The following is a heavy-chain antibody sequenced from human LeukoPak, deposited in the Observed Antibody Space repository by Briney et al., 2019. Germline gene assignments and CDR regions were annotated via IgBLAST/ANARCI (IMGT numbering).Heavy chain of an antibody. CDR3: ARAPGRDGYNLDY. CDR1: GYTFTSYD. D-gene: IGHD5-24*01. CDR2: MNPNSGNT. Sequence: ASVKVSCKASGYTFTSYDINWVRQATGQGLEWMGWMNPNSGNTGYARKFQGRVTMTRNTSISTAYMELSSLRSEDTAVYYCARAPGRDGYNLDYWGQGTLVTVSS. V-gene: IGHV1-8*01. J-gene: IGHJ4*02.